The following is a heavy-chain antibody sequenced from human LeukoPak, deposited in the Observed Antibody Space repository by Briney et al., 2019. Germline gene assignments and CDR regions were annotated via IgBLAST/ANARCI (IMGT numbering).Heavy chain of an antibody. V-gene: IGHV1-18*01. CDR3: ARDPAKWLGSGWYDVDY. J-gene: IGHJ4*02. Sequence: ASVKVSCKASGYTFTSYGISWVRQAPGQGLEWMGWISAYNGNTNYAQKLQGRVTMTTDTSTSTAYMELRSLRSDDTAVYYCARDPAKWLGSGWYDVDYWGQGTLVTVSS. D-gene: IGHD6-19*01. CDR1: GYTFTSYG. CDR2: ISAYNGNT.